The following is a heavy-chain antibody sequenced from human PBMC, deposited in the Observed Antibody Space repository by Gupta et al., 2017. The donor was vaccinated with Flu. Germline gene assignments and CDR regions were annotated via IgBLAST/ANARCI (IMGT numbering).Heavy chain of an antibody. CDR1: G. CDR2: KYDHGRST. J-gene: IGHJ6*02. D-gene: IGHD1-1*01. V-gene: IGHV3-33*01. Sequence: GMHWGRQAPGRGGEEVAGKYDHGRSTNHTHSVKSRVTMSVDTSKNTFSLHMCTVTAADTAVYEGTRNGGCENENNGIDIWGQGTTVTVSS. CDR3: TRNGGCENENNGIDI.